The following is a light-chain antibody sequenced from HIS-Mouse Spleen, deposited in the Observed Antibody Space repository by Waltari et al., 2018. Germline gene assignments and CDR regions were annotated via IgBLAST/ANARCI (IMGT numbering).Light chain of an antibody. CDR2: DDS. CDR1: NIGSKS. CDR3: QVWDSSSDHPDHVV. Sequence: SYVLTQPPSVSVAPGQTARITCGGNNIGSKSVHWYQQKPGQAPVLVVYDDSDRPSGMPERCSGSNSGNTATLTISRVEAGDEADYYCQVWDSSSDHPDHVVFGGGTKLTVL. J-gene: IGLJ2*01. V-gene: IGLV3-21*02.